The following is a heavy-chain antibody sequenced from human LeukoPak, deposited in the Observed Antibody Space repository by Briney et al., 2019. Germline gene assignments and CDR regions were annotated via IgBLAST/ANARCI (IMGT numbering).Heavy chain of an antibody. CDR2: INHSGST. D-gene: IGHD6-13*01. Sequence: PSQTLSLTCAVSGGSISSGGYSWSWIRQPPGKGLEWIGEINHSGSTNYNPSLKSRVTISVDTSKNQFSLKLSSVTAADTAVYYCARGRYSSSPLRYWGQGTLVTVSS. J-gene: IGHJ4*02. CDR1: GGSISSGGYS. CDR3: ARGRYSSSPLRY. V-gene: IGHV4-30-2*01.